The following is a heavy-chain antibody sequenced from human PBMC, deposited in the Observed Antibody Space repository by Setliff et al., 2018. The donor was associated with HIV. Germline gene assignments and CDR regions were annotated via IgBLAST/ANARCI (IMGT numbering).Heavy chain of an antibody. J-gene: IGHJ6*03. CDR2: VNHGGNT. CDR1: DGSFSGYS. V-gene: IGHV4-34*01. D-gene: IGHD1-26*01. CDR3: ARDRGSGTCRGCDYMDV. Sequence: SETLSLTCGVDDGSFSGYSWSWIRQSPGKGLEWIGEVNHGGNTNYNPSLKSRVTISIDTSKNQFSLKLASVTAADTAVYYCARDRGSGTCRGCDYMDVWGKGTTVTVSS.